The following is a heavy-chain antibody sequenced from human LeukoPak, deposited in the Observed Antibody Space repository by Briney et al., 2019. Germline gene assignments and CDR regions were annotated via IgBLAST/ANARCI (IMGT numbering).Heavy chain of an antibody. CDR2: ISSSSSYI. J-gene: IGHJ4*02. D-gene: IGHD6-19*01. Sequence: GGSLRLSCAAPGFTSSSYSMNWVRQAPGKGLEWVSSISSSSSYIYSADSVKGRFTISRDNAKNSLYLQMNSLRAEDTAVYYCARGDSSGWYVPYYFDYWGQGTLVTVSS. CDR3: ARGDSSGWYVPYYFDY. V-gene: IGHV3-21*01. CDR1: GFTSSSYS.